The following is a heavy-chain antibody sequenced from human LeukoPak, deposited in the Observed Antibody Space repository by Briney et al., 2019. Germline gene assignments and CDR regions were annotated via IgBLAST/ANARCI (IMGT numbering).Heavy chain of an antibody. CDR1: GGSVSSASHY. CDR2: IFYSGST. D-gene: IGHD6-13*01. Sequence: KPSETLSLTCSVSGGSVSSASHYWSWIRQPPGKGLEWIGDIFYSGSTSYNSSLKSRVTISVDTSKNQFSLKLRSVIAADTAVYYCARLVAAAAAGRFGPWGQGTLVTVSS. CDR3: ARLVAAAAAGRFGP. V-gene: IGHV4-61*01. J-gene: IGHJ5*02.